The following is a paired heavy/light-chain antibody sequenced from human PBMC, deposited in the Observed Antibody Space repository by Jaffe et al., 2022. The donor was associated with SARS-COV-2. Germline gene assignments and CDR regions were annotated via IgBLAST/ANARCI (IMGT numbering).Light chain of an antibody. V-gene: IGKV3-11*01. CDR2: DAS. CDR1: QSVSSY. Sequence: EIVLTQSPATLSLSPGERATLSCRASQSVSSYLAWYQQKPGQAPRLLIYDASNRATGIPARFSGSGSGTDFTLTISSLEPEDFAVYYCQQRSNWVTFGPGTKVDIK. J-gene: IGKJ3*01. CDR3: QQRSNWVT.
Heavy chain of an antibody. Sequence: QVQLVESGGGVVQPGRSLRLSCAASGFTFSSYGMHWVRQAPGKGLEWVAVISYDGSNKYYADSVKGRFTISRDNSKNTLYLQMNSLRAEDTAVYYCASELLRGSYFVENAFDIWGQGTMVTVSS. J-gene: IGHJ3*02. CDR3: ASELLRGSYFVENAFDI. CDR2: ISYDGSNK. D-gene: IGHD1-26*01. V-gene: IGHV3-30*03. CDR1: GFTFSSYG.